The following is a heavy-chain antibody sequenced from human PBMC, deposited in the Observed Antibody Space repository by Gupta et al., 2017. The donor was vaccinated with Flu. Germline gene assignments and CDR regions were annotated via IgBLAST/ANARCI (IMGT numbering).Heavy chain of an antibody. D-gene: IGHD1-14*01. J-gene: IGHJ5*02. CDR2: ISDTSDYI. CDR1: GFTFSDYS. CDR3: ARNHVRGPGWFDP. Sequence: EVQLVESGGGLVNPGGSLRLSCAASGFTFSDYSMNWVRQAPGKGLEWVSSISDTSDYIYYADSVEGRFTISRDNAKNSLYLQMNSLRADDSAVYDCARNHVRGPGWFDPWGQGTLVTVSS. V-gene: IGHV3-21*01.